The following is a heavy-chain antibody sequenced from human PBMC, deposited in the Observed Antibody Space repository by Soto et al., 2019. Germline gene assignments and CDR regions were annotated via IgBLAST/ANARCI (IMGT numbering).Heavy chain of an antibody. CDR1: GVYITIDY. Sequence: SETLSLTCTVSGVYITIDYWTWIRQSPGKGLEWIAYTSHTGTTDYNASLKSRVTISLDTSKNQFSLKLNSVTAADTAVYYCARGPPWMDAFDIWGQGTKVTVSS. J-gene: IGHJ3*02. V-gene: IGHV4-59*01. CDR2: TSHTGTT. CDR3: ARGPPWMDAFDI. D-gene: IGHD5-12*01.